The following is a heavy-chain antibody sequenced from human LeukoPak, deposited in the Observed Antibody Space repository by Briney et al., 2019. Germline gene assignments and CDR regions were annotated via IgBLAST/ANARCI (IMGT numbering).Heavy chain of an antibody. J-gene: IGHJ6*02. Sequence: ASVKVSCKASGYTFTGYYMHWVRQAPGQGLEWMGWINPNSGGTNYAQKFQGRVTMTRDTSISTAYMELRRLRSDDTAVYYCARDVSPNPMVRGDNSYGMDVWGQGTTVTVSS. V-gene: IGHV1-2*02. CDR2: INPNSGGT. CDR3: ARDVSPNPMVRGDNSYGMDV. D-gene: IGHD3-10*01. CDR1: GYTFTGYY.